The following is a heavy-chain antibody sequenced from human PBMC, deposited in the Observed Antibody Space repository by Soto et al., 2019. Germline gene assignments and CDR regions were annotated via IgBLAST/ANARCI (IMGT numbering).Heavy chain of an antibody. CDR2: ISGRGDKT. Sequence: PGGSLRLSCAASGFTFSNYGMTWVRQAPGKGLEWVSGISGRGDKTNYAASVKGRFTISRDNSKNTLYWQMHSPRPDNTAVYYCAKNQKATVRGLGLDQYYYAMGVWGQGTTVT. CDR3: AKNQKATVRGLGLDQYYYAMGV. V-gene: IGHV3-23*01. D-gene: IGHD3-10*01. J-gene: IGHJ6*02. CDR1: GFTFSNYG.